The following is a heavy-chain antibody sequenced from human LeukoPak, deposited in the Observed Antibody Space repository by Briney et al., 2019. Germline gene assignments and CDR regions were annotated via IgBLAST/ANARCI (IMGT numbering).Heavy chain of an antibody. Sequence: ASVKVSCKASGYTFTSYYMHWVRQAPGQGLEWMGIINPSGGSTSYAQKFQGRVTMTRDTSTSTVYMELSSLRSEDTAVYYCATDRIGYCSSTSCPFDPWGQGTLVTVSS. CDR1: GYTFTSYY. V-gene: IGHV1-46*01. CDR2: INPSGGST. CDR3: ATDRIGYCSSTSCPFDP. J-gene: IGHJ5*02. D-gene: IGHD2-2*01.